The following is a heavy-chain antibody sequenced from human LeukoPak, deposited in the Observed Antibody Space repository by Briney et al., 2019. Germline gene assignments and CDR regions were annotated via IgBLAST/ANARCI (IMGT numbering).Heavy chain of an antibody. V-gene: IGHV3-23*01. CDR1: GFTFNAYA. D-gene: IGHD3-10*01. J-gene: IGHJ4*02. CDR3: AQGENFYFGSGTYQPH. CDR2: ISGRGDDT. Sequence: GGSLRLSCAGSGFTFNAYAMNWVRQAPGKGLDWVSGISGRGDDTFYADSVKGRFTISRDDSRNKLFLQMNSLRPDDTAIYYCAQGENFYFGSGTYQPHWGQGTLVTVSS.